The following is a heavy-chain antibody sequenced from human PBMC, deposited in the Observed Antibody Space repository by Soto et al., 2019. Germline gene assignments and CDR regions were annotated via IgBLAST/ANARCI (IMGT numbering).Heavy chain of an antibody. Sequence: QVQLQESGPGLVKPSETLSLTCTVSGGSISSFYWSWIRQPPGKGLEWIGYIYYSGTTNYNPSLMNRVTISVDTSKNQFSLKLTSVTAADTALYLCARGDRFNYSDYWGQGTLVTVSS. CDR2: IYYSGTT. J-gene: IGHJ4*02. V-gene: IGHV4-59*01. CDR1: GGSISSFY. D-gene: IGHD3-16*01. CDR3: ARGDRFNYSDY.